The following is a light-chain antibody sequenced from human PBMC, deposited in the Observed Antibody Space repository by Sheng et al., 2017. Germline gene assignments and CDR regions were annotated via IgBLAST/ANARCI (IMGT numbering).Light chain of an antibody. CDR2: KAS. V-gene: IGKV1-5*03. Sequence: DIQMTQSPSTLSASVGDRVTITCRASQNIDIWLAWYQQKSGKAPSLLISKASILEIGVPSRFSGSGSGTDFTLTISSLQPEDFATYYCLQDYNYPRTFGQGTKVEIK. CDR1: QNIDIW. CDR3: LQDYNYPRT. J-gene: IGKJ1*01.